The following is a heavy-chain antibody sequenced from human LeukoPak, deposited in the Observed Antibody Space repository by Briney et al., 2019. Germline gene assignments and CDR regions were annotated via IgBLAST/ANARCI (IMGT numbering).Heavy chain of an antibody. D-gene: IGHD4-23*01. Sequence: GASLKICCKGSGYSFTSYWIGWVRQIPGKGLEWVGIIYPGDSETRSSPSFQGQVTISADKSISTAYLQWSGLKASDTAMYYCARLRWSSSEYFQHWGQGTLVTVSS. J-gene: IGHJ1*01. CDR1: GYSFTSYW. V-gene: IGHV5-51*01. CDR2: IYPGDSET. CDR3: ARLRWSSSEYFQH.